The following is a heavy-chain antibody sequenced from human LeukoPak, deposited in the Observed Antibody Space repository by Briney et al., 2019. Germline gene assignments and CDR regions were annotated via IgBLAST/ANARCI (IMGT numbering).Heavy chain of an antibody. CDR2: ISNDGTRK. Sequence: PGGSLRLSCAASGFDFTSHAMHWVRHAPGKGLEFVAVISNDGTRKFYGDSVKGRFTISRDNSKNTLDLQMNSLTYEDTSLYFCARDLGVGGTLGLYDYWGQGALVAVSS. CDR3: ARDLGVGGTLGLYDY. V-gene: IGHV3-30*14. D-gene: IGHD1-26*01. CDR1: GFDFTSHA. J-gene: IGHJ4*02.